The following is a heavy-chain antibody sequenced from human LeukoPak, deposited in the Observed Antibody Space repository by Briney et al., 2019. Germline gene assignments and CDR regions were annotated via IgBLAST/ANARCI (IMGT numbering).Heavy chain of an antibody. CDR2: IIPILGIA. J-gene: IGHJ4*02. D-gene: IGHD2-2*01. Sequence: GASVKVSCKASGYTFTSYGISWVRQAPGQGLEWMGRIIPILGIANYAQKFQGRVTITADKSTSTAYMELSSLRSEDTAVYYCAREGGIVVVPAATFYFDYWGQGTLVTVSS. CDR1: GYTFTSYG. CDR3: AREGGIVVVPAATFYFDY. V-gene: IGHV1-69*04.